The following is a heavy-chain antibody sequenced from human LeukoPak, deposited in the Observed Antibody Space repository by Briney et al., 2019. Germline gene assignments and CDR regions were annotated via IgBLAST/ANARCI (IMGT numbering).Heavy chain of an antibody. V-gene: IGHV6-1*01. CDR1: GDSVSSNTVA. Sequence: QTLSLTCGISGDSVSSNTVAWNWLRQSPSRGLEWLGRTYRLKIDYADSVKSRISINGDTSKNQISLQLSSVTPEDTAVYFCARGQFSGFDMWGQGTVVTVSS. CDR2: TYRLKI. D-gene: IGHD5-24*01. J-gene: IGHJ3*02. CDR3: ARGQFSGFDM.